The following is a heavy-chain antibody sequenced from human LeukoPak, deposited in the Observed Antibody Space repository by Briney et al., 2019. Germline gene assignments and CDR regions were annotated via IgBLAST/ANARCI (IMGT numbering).Heavy chain of an antibody. D-gene: IGHD3-16*01. CDR3: AKDLRGRFDY. J-gene: IGHJ4*02. Sequence: PGGSLRLSCAASGFIFSEYAMTWVRQAPGKGLEWVADISGRGDSIYYADSVKGRFTISRDNSKNSLYLQMNSLRAEDTAVYYCAKDLRGRFDYWGQGTLVTVSS. V-gene: IGHV3-23*01. CDR1: GFIFSEYA. CDR2: ISGRGDSI.